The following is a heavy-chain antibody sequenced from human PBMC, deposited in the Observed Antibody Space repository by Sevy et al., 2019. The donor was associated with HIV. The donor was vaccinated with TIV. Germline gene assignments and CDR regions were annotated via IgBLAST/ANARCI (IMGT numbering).Heavy chain of an antibody. CDR3: AKADDGSGYYSFDY. J-gene: IGHJ4*02. CDR2: ISYDGSNK. V-gene: IGHV3-30*18. CDR1: GFTFSSYG. D-gene: IGHD3-22*01. Sequence: GGSLRLSCAASGFTFSSYGMHWVRQAPGKGLEWVAVISYDGSNKYYADSVKGRFTISRDNSKNTLYLQMNSLRAEDTAVYYCAKADDGSGYYSFDYWGQGTLVTVSS.